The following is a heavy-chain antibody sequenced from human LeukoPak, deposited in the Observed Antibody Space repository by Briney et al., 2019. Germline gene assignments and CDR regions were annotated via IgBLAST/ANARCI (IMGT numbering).Heavy chain of an antibody. CDR1: GGSIRSYY. CDR2: IYCSGST. D-gene: IGHD1-26*01. CDR3: ATGSHYFDY. Sequence: SETLSLTCTVSGGSIRSYYWSWIRQPPGKGREWIWYIYCSGSTKYNPSLKSRAPISEDTSKKQFSLKLSSVTAADTAVYYCATGSHYFDYWGQGTLVTVSS. V-gene: IGHV4-59*08. J-gene: IGHJ4*02.